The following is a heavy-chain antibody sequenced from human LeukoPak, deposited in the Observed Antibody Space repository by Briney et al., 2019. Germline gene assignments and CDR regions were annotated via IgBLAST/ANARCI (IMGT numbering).Heavy chain of an antibody. V-gene: IGHV4-39*01. CDR3: AGRVPAASEYFQH. J-gene: IGHJ1*01. D-gene: IGHD2-2*01. CDR1: GGSISSSSYY. Sequence: SETLSLTCTVSGGSISSSSYYWGWIRQPPGKGLEWIGSIYYSGSTYYNPSLKSRVTISVDTSKNQFSLKLSSVTAADTAVYYCAGRVPAASEYFQHWGQGTLVTVSS. CDR2: IYYSGST.